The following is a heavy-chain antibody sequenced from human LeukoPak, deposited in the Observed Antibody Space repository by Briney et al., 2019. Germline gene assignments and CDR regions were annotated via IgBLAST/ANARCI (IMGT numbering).Heavy chain of an antibody. Sequence: GGSLRLSCAASGFTFSSYAMSWVRQAPGKGLEWVSAISGSGGSTYYADSVKGRFTISRDNSKNTLYLQMNSLRAEDTAVYYCARAGYFGYSYYYYYGMDVWGQGTTVTVSS. V-gene: IGHV3-23*01. CDR1: GFTFSSYA. CDR2: ISGSGGST. CDR3: ARAGYFGYSYYYYYGMDV. D-gene: IGHD3-10*01. J-gene: IGHJ6*02.